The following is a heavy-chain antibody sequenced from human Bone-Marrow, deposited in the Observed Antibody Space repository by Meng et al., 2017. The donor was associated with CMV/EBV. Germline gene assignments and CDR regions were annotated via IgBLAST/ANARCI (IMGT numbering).Heavy chain of an antibody. V-gene: IGHV1-69*10. D-gene: IGHD1-26*01. CDR2: IIPSLGIA. CDR1: GGTFSSYA. Sequence: SVKVSCKASGGTFSSYAISWVRQAPGQGLEWMGGIIPSLGIANYAQKFQGRVTITADKSTSTAYMELSSLRSEDTAVYYCARDGIVGATRQFDYWGQGTLVTVSS. J-gene: IGHJ4*02. CDR3: ARDGIVGATRQFDY.